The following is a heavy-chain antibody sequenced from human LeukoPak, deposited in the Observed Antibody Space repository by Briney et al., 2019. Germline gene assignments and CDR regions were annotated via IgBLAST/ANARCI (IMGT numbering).Heavy chain of an antibody. CDR2: ISSSGST. J-gene: IGHJ5*02. V-gene: IGHV4-61*02. Sequence: SETLSLTCTVSGDSISSGDYYWSWIRQPAGKGLEWIGRISSSGSTNYNPSLKSRVTISVDTSKNQFSLKLSSVTAADTAVCYCARDSSGWYWFDPWGQGTLVTVSS. CDR1: GDSISSGDYY. CDR3: ARDSSGWYWFDP. D-gene: IGHD6-19*01.